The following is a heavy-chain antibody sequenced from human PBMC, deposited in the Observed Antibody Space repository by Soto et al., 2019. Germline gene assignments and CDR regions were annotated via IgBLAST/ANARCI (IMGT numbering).Heavy chain of an antibody. V-gene: IGHV1-2*02. CDR2: INPYTGGT. Sequence: QVQLVQSGAEVKKPGASVKVSCKASGYTFTDFYMHWVRQAPAQGLEWLGWINPYTGGTNYAQKFQDRVTMTRDTSISTAYLDLSRLTSDDTAVYYCARDPIGGGAPYYCDYWGQGTLVTASS. CDR1: GYTFTDFY. D-gene: IGHD3-16*01. CDR3: ARDPIGGGAPYYCDY. J-gene: IGHJ4*02.